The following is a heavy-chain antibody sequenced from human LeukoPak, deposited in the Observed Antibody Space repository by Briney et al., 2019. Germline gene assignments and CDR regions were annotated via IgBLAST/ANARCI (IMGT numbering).Heavy chain of an antibody. D-gene: IGHD3-22*01. CDR2: INHSGST. CDR3: AKDGYYYDSSGYYSGLPAYYFDY. Sequence: SETLSLTCAVYGGSFSGYYWSWIRQPPGKGLEWIGEINHSGSTNYNPSLKSRVTISVDTSKNQFSLKLSSVTAADTAVYYCAKDGYYYDSSGYYSGLPAYYFDYWGQGTLVTVSS. V-gene: IGHV4-34*01. CDR1: GGSFSGYY. J-gene: IGHJ4*02.